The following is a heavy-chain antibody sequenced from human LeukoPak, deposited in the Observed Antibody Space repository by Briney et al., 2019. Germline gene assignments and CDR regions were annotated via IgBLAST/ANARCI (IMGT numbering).Heavy chain of an antibody. CDR1: GFIFSNYA. D-gene: IGHD3-10*01. CDR2: ISYDGSNK. J-gene: IGHJ4*02. V-gene: IGHV3-30*04. CDR3: ARGSGDY. Sequence: GGSLRLSCAASGFIFSNYAMHWVRQAPGKGLEWVALISYDGSNKYYADSVKGRFTISRDNSQNTLYVQMNSLRAEDTAVYYCARGSGDYWGQGTLVTVSS.